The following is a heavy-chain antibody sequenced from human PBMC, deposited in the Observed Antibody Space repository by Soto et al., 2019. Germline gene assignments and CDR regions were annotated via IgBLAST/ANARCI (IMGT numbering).Heavy chain of an antibody. V-gene: IGHV3-53*01. CDR1: GFTVSSNY. CDR2: IYSGGST. D-gene: IGHD2-21*01. CDR3: ARVPRVNWYYYYGMDV. Sequence: GGSLRLSCAASGFTVSSNYMSWVRQAPGKGLEWVSVIYSGGSTYYADSVKGRFTISRDNSKNTLYLQMNSLRAEDTAVYYCARVPRVNWYYYYGMDVWGQGTTVTVSS. J-gene: IGHJ6*02.